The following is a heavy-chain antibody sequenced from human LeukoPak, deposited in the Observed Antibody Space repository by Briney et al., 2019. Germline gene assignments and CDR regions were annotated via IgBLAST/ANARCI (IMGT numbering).Heavy chain of an antibody. CDR2: IKEDGSEK. D-gene: IGHD3-16*01. Sequence: GGSLRLSCVDSGFTFSSYWMSWVRQAPGKGLEWVANIKEDGSEKYYVDSVKGRFTISRDNTKKSTYLQMNSLRVEDTALYYCARALGIGGFWGQGTLVTVSS. CDR1: GFTFSSYW. J-gene: IGHJ4*02. V-gene: IGHV3-7*01. CDR3: ARALGIGGF.